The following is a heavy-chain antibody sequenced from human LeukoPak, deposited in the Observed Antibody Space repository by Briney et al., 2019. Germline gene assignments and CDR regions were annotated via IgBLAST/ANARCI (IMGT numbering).Heavy chain of an antibody. CDR1: NGSISSYY. Sequence: SETLSLTCTVSNGSISSYYWSWIRQPPGKGLEWIGYTYYSGTTNYSPSLKSRVTISVDTSKNQFSLKLSSVTAADTAVYYCARGRTTHGYWGQGTLVTVSS. CDR2: TYYSGTT. D-gene: IGHD2/OR15-2a*01. V-gene: IGHV4-59*01. CDR3: ARGRTTHGY. J-gene: IGHJ4*02.